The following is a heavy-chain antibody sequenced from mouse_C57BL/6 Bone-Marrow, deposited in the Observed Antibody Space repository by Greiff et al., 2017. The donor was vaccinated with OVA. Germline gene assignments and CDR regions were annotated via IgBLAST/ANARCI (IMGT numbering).Heavy chain of an antibody. CDR3: ARFEGLRGDY. D-gene: IGHD2-12*01. CDR2: INPYNGGT. V-gene: IGHV1-19*01. CDR1: GYTFTDYY. J-gene: IGHJ2*01. Sequence: VQLQQSGPVLVKPGASVKMSCKASGYTFTDYYMNWVKQSHGKSLEWIGVINPYNGGTSYNQKFKGKATVTVDQSSSTAYMELNSLTSEDSAVYYCARFEGLRGDYWGQGTTLTVSS.